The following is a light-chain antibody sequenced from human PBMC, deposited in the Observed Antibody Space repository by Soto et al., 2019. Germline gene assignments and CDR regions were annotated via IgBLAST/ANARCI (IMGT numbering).Light chain of an antibody. CDR3: QSYDSSNRWV. CDR2: EDN. J-gene: IGLJ2*01. Sequence: NFMLTQPHSVSESPGKTVTISCTRSSGSIASNYVQWYQQRPGSAPTTVIYEDNQRPSGVPDRFSGSIDSSSNSASLTISGLKTEDEAHYYCQSYDSSNRWVFGGGTKLTVL. CDR1: SGSIASNY. V-gene: IGLV6-57*04.